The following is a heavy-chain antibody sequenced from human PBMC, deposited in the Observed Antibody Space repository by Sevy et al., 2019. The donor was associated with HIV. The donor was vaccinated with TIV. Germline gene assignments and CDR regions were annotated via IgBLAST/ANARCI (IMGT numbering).Heavy chain of an antibody. CDR1: GFTFSSYS. CDR2: ISSSSSYI. D-gene: IGHD1-26*01. Sequence: GGSLRLSCAASGFTFSSYSMNWVRQAPGKGLEWVSSISSSSSYIYYADSVKGRFTISRDNAKNPLYLQMNSLRAEDTAVYYCARVVGANVDYWGQGTLVTVSS. CDR3: ARVVGANVDY. V-gene: IGHV3-21*01. J-gene: IGHJ4*02.